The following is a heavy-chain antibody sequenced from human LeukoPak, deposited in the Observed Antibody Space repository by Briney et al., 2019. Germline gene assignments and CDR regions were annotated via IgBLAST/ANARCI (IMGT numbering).Heavy chain of an antibody. CDR2: ISSSSSYI. V-gene: IGHV3-21*01. Sequence: GGSLRLSCAASGFTFSSYSMNWVRQAPGKGLEWVSSISSSSSYIYYADSVKGRFTISRDNAKNSLYLQMNSLRAEDTAVYYCARDVAVAVLFDYWGQGTLVTVSS. J-gene: IGHJ4*02. CDR1: GFTFSSYS. D-gene: IGHD6-19*01. CDR3: ARDVAVAVLFDY.